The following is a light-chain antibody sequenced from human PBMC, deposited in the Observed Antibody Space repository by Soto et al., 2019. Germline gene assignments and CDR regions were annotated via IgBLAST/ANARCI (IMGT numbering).Light chain of an antibody. J-gene: IGKJ2*03. CDR1: QRISRW. V-gene: IGKV1-5*01. CDR3: QQYNTFYS. Sequence: DLYMTQSTSTLSASVGDRVTITCRASQRISRWLAWYQQKPGKAPKLLIYDASSLESGVPSRFSGSGTGTEFTLTISNLQPDDFATYYCQQYNTFYSFGLGTKLEIK. CDR2: DAS.